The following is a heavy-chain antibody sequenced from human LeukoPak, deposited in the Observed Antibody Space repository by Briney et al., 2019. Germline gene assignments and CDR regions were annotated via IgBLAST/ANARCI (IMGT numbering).Heavy chain of an antibody. CDR2: ISSSSSYI. J-gene: IGHJ3*02. Sequence: GGSLRLSCAASGFTFSSYSMDWVRQAPGKGLEWVSSISSSSSYIYYADSVKGRFTISRDNAKNSLYLQMNSLRAEDTAVYYCARESSPEDAFDIWGQGTMVTVSS. CDR1: GFTFSSYS. V-gene: IGHV3-21*01. CDR3: ARESSPEDAFDI.